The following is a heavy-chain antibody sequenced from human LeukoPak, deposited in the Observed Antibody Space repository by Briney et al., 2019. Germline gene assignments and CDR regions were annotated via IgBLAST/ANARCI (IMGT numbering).Heavy chain of an antibody. J-gene: IGHJ3*02. V-gene: IGHV3-48*01. CDR3: ARRQGRRGIVGPTILKGAFDI. Sequence: GGSLRLSCAASGFTFSSYNINWVRRAPGKGLEWVSYISASSNIIYYADSVKGRFTISRDDAKNSLYLQMNSLRAEDTAVYYCARRQGRRGIVGPTILKGAFDIWGQGTKVTVSS. D-gene: IGHD1-26*01. CDR2: ISASSNII. CDR1: GFTFSSYN.